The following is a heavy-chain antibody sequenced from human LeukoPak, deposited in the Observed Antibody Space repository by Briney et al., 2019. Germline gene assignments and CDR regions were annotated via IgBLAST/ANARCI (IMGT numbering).Heavy chain of an antibody. CDR1: GGSISSYY. D-gene: IGHD3-9*01. V-gene: IGHV4-59*01. CDR3: ARLALYDILTGYRYTFDY. Sequence: PSETLSLTCTVSGGSISSYYWSWIRQPPGKGLEWIGYIYYSGSTNYNPSLKSRVTISVDTSKNQFSLKLSSVTAADTAVYYCARLALYDILTGYRYTFDYWGQGTLVTVSS. CDR2: IYYSGST. J-gene: IGHJ4*02.